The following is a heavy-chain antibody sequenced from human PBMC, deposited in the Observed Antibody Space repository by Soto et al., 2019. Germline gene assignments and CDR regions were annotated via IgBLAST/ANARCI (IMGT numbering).Heavy chain of an antibody. CDR1: GGSINGYY. V-gene: IGHV4-59*01. CDR3: SRVAPNCGGDCYDW. J-gene: IGHJ4*02. CDR2: VYSSGNT. D-gene: IGHD2-21*02. Sequence: QVQLQESGPGLVKPSETLSLTCTVSGGSINGYYWSWIRQPPGKGLEWIAYVYSSGNTNYNPSLKSRVSISVDASNNQFSLKVSSVTAADTAVYYCSRVAPNCGGDCYDWWGQGTLVTVS.